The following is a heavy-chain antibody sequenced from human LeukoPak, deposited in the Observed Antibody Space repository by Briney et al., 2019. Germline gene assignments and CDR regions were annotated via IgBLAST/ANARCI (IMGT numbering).Heavy chain of an antibody. J-gene: IGHJ4*02. V-gene: IGHV1-46*01. CDR3: ARVTYYDSSGYYYYLDY. D-gene: IGHD3-22*01. CDR1: GYSFTSYY. Sequence: GASVKVSCQASGYSFTSYYMHWVRQAPGQGLEWMGIIKPSGGSTSYAQKFQGRVTMTRDMSTSTVYMELSSLRSEDTAVYYCARVTYYDSSGYYYYLDYWGQGTLVTVSS. CDR2: IKPSGGST.